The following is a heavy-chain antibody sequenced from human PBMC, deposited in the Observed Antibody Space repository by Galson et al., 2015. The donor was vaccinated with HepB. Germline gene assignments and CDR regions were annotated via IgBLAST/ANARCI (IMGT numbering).Heavy chain of an antibody. CDR3: ARCPTPPLYYDFWSGYFPIDY. CDR1: GYMFTSYE. D-gene: IGHD3-3*01. V-gene: IGHV1-8*01. CDR2: MNPNSGHT. J-gene: IGHJ4*02. Sequence: SVKVSCKASGYMFTSYEINWVRQATGQGLEWMGWMNPNSGHTGYAQNFQGRVTMTRNTSITTAYLELSSLTSEDTAVYYCARCPTPPLYYDFWSGYFPIDYWGQGTLVTVSS.